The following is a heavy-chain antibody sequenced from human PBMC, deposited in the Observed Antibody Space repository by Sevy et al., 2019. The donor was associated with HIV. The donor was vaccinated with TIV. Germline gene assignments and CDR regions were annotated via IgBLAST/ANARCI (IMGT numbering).Heavy chain of an antibody. J-gene: IGHJ6*02. Sequence: GGSLRLSCAASGFTFSSYWMSWVRQAPGKGLEWVANIKQDGSEKYYVDSVKGRFTISRDNAKNSLYLQMNSLRAEDTAVYYCARVYSYCSSTSRYVSYGMDVWGQGTTVTVSS. D-gene: IGHD2-2*01. V-gene: IGHV3-7*03. CDR2: IKQDGSEK. CDR1: GFTFSSYW. CDR3: ARVYSYCSSTSRYVSYGMDV.